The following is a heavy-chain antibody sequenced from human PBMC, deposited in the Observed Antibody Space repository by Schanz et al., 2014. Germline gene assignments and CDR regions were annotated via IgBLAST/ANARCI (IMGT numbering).Heavy chain of an antibody. CDR3: ARDNLVSSSWYNYYGMDV. D-gene: IGHD6-13*01. V-gene: IGHV1-18*01. CDR2: ISAYNGNT. J-gene: IGHJ6*02. Sequence: QVQLVQSGAEVKKPGASVKVSCKASGYTFTSYGISWVRQAPGQGLEWMGWISAYNGNTNYAQKLQGRVTMTTDTSTSTAYMEPRSLRSDDPAVYSCARDNLVSSSWYNYYGMDVWGQGTTVTVSS. CDR1: GYTFTSYG.